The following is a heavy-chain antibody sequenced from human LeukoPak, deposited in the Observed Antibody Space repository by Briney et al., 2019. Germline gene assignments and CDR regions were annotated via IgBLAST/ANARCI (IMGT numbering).Heavy chain of an antibody. CDR3: AKKRWLQLGPFDY. Sequence: GGSLRPSCAASGFTFSSYAMSWVRQAPGKGLEWVSAISGSGGSTYYADSVKGRFTISRDNSKNTLYLQMNSLRAEDTAVYYCAKKRWLQLGPFDYWGQGTLVTVSS. D-gene: IGHD5-24*01. CDR1: GFTFSSYA. V-gene: IGHV3-23*01. J-gene: IGHJ4*02. CDR2: ISGSGGST.